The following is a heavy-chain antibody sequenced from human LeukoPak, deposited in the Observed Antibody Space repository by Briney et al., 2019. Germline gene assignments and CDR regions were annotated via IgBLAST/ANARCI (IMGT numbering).Heavy chain of an antibody. CDR3: ARGGSGLDY. J-gene: IGHJ4*02. V-gene: IGHV3-21*01. Sequence: GGSLRLSCAASGFTFSSYNMNWVRQAPGKGLEWVSSISSSSNYIYYADSVKGRFTISRDNAKNSLYLQMNSLRVEDTAVYYCARGGSGLDYWGQGTLVTVSS. CDR2: ISSSSNYI. D-gene: IGHD2-21*01. CDR1: GFTFSSYN.